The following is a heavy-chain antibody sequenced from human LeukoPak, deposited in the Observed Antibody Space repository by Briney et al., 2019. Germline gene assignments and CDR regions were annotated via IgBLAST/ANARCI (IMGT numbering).Heavy chain of an antibody. J-gene: IGHJ5*02. D-gene: IGHD3-10*01. CDR2: INPSGGNT. CDR3: ARKLWFGELGLDWFDP. Sequence: ASVKVSCKASRYTFTSYYMHWVRQAPGQGLEWMGIINPSGGNTSYAQKFQGRVTMTRDTSTSTVYMELSSLRSEDTAVYHCARKLWFGELGLDWFDPWGQGTLVTVSS. CDR1: RYTFTSYY. V-gene: IGHV1-46*01.